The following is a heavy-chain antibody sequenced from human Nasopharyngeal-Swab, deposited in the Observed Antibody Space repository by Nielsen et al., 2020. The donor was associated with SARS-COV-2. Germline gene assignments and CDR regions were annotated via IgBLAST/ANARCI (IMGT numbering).Heavy chain of an antibody. Sequence: SETLSLTCSVSGGSINNYYWSWIRQPAGKGLEWIGRIYFSGSTNYNPSLKSRVTMSVDMSKNQFSLKLSSVTAADTAVYYCARVRRYNWKPDAFDIWGQGTMVTVSS. CDR3: ARVRRYNWKPDAFDI. J-gene: IGHJ3*02. V-gene: IGHV4-4*07. CDR1: GGSINNYY. CDR2: IYFSGST. D-gene: IGHD1-20*01.